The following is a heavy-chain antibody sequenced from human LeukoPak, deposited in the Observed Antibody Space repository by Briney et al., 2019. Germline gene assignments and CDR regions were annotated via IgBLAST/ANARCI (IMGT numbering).Heavy chain of an antibody. CDR1: GGSISSGGYY. V-gene: IGHV4-30-2*05. CDR2: IYHSGST. J-gene: IGHJ4*02. Sequence: PSETLSLTCTVSGGSISSGGYYWSWIRQPPGKGLEWIGYIYHSGSTYYNPSLKSRVTISVDTSKNQFSLRLSSVTAADTAVYYCAGIATIFGVVSYWGQGTLVTVSS. D-gene: IGHD3-3*01. CDR3: AGIATIFGVVSY.